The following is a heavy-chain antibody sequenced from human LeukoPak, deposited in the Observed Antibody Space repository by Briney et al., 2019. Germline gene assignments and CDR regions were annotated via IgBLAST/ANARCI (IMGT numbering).Heavy chain of an antibody. D-gene: IGHD4-17*01. CDR1: GFTFDDYA. CDR2: ISWNSGSI. V-gene: IGHV3-9*01. Sequence: PGESLRLSCAASGFTFDDYAMHWVRQAPGKGLEWVSGISWNSGSIGYADSVKGRFTISRDNAKNSLYLQMNSLRAEDTALYYCAKAKTTVVTAVFDYWGQGTLVTVSS. J-gene: IGHJ4*02. CDR3: AKAKTTVVTAVFDY.